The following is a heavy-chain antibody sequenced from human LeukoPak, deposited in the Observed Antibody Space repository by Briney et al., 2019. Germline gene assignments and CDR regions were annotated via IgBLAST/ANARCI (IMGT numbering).Heavy chain of an antibody. J-gene: IGHJ4*02. CDR2: MNPNSGNT. V-gene: IGHV1-8*03. CDR1: GYTFTSYD. CDR3: ARAPRRYCSSTSCSLGY. D-gene: IGHD2-2*01. Sequence: ASVKVSCKASGYTFTSYDINWVRQATGQGLEWMGWMNPNSGNTGYAQKFQGRVTITRNTSISTAYMELSSLRSEDTAVYYCARAPRRYCSSTSCSLGYWGQGTLVTVSS.